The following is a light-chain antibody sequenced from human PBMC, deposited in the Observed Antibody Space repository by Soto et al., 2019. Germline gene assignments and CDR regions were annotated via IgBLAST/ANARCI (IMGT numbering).Light chain of an antibody. Sequence: DIQMTQSPSTLSASVGDRVTITCRAGQSISRWLAWYQRKPGKAPNLLIYKASNLDSGVTSRFSGNGSGTEFTLTISRLQADAFATYYRQQYNTYSTFGQGTRVEI. V-gene: IGKV1-5*03. J-gene: IGKJ1*01. CDR3: QQYNTYST. CDR2: KAS. CDR1: QSISRW.